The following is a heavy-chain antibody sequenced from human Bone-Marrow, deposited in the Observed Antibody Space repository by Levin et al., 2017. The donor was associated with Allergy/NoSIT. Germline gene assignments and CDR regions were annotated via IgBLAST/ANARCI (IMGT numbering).Heavy chain of an antibody. CDR1: GYSFTDYQ. CDR3: ATEEYAF. Sequence: ASVKVSCKTFGYSFTDYQIHWVRQGPRHGLEWMGCLNTTNGDTATAQKFQGRVLMTRDTSIRTAYMELRGLKSDDTAVYFCATEEYAFWGQGPQLTVSS. D-gene: IGHD2/OR15-2a*01. CDR2: LNTTNGDT. V-gene: IGHV1-2*02. J-gene: IGHJ4*02.